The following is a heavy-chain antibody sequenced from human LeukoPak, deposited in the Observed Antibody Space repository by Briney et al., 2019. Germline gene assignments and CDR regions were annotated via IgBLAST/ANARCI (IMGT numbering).Heavy chain of an antibody. CDR1: GYTFTSYD. D-gene: IGHD3-22*01. CDR2: MNPNSGNT. V-gene: IGHV1-8*01. J-gene: IGHJ6*02. CDR3: ARVGSSGYYPYYYYGMDV. Sequence: ASLKVSCKNSGYTFTSYDINGVRQATGQGLEWMGWMNPNSGNTGYAQKFQGRVTITRNTSICTAYMKLSRLRSEDTAVYSCARVGSSGYYPYYYYGMDVWGQGTTVTVSS.